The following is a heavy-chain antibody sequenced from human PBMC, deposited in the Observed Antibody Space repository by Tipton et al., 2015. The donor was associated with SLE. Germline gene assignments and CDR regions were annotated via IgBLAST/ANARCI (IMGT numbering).Heavy chain of an antibody. D-gene: IGHD3-22*01. V-gene: IGHV3-30*04. CDR2: ISYDGSNK. Sequence: SLRLSCAASGFTFSSYAMHWVRQAPGKGLEWVAVISYDGSNKYYADSVKGRFTISRDNSKNTLYLQMNSLRAEDTAVYFCARDIGYDSSGYYPYNAFDLWGQGTMVTVSS. CDR3: ARDIGYDSSGYYPYNAFDL. J-gene: IGHJ3*01. CDR1: GFTFSSYA.